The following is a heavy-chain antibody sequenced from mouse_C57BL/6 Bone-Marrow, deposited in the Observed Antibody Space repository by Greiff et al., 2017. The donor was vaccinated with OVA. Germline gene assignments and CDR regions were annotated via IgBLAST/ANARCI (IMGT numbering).Heavy chain of an antibody. D-gene: IGHD1-1*01. J-gene: IGHJ4*01. Sequence: EVQLQESGAELVRPGASVKLSCTASGFNIKDDYMHWVKQRPEQGLEWIGWIDPENGDTEYASKFQGKATITADTSSNTAYQQLSSLTSDDTAVYYCSTYPLLPYAMDYWGQGTTVTVSS. CDR1: GFNIKDDY. CDR3: STYPLLPYAMDY. V-gene: IGHV14-4*01. CDR2: IDPENGDT.